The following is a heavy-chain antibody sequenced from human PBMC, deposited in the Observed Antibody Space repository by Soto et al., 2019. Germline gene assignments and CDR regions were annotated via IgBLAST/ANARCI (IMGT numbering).Heavy chain of an antibody. D-gene: IGHD6-19*01. V-gene: IGHV4-39*02. Sequence: QLQLQESGPGLVKPSETLSLMCTVSGASITSGSYHWGWIRQPPGKGLEWIGSMYSDGTTYYNPSLKSRVTISIDTSKNHFSLNLSSVTAADTAVYYCARWARYFSGWYVELDLWGQGTLVTVSS. CDR1: GASITSGSYH. J-gene: IGHJ5*02. CDR2: MYSDGTT. CDR3: ARWARYFSGWYVELDL.